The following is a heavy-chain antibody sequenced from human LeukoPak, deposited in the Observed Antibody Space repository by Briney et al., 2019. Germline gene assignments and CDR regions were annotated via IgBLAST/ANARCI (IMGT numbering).Heavy chain of an antibody. Sequence: ASVKVSCKASGYTFTSDDINWVRQATGQGLEWMGWMNPNSGNTGYAQKFQGRVTMTRNTSISTAYMELSSLRSEDTAVYYCARGEGDFLTTSEGNWFDPWGQGTLVTVSS. D-gene: IGHD4-11*01. J-gene: IGHJ5*02. CDR1: GYTFTSDD. CDR3: ARGEGDFLTTSEGNWFDP. CDR2: MNPNSGNT. V-gene: IGHV1-8*01.